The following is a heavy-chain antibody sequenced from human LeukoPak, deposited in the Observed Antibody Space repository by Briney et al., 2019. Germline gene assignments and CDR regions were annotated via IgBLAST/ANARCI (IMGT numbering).Heavy chain of an antibody. J-gene: IGHJ5*02. V-gene: IGHV4-34*01. D-gene: IGHD4-17*01. CDR3: ARAQHDYGDYYWFDP. CDR1: GGSFSGYY. CDR2: INHSGST. Sequence: SETLSLTCAVYGGSFSGYYWSWIRQPPGKGLEWIGEINHSGSTNYNPSLKSRVTISVDTSKNQFSLKLSSVTAADTAVYYCARAQHDYGDYYWFDPWGQGTLVTVSS.